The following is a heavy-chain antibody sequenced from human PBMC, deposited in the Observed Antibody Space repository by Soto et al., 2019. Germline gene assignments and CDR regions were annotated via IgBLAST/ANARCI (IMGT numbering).Heavy chain of an antibody. CDR2: IYPGDSDT. CDR3: ARLEDIVATMARSYYYYGMDV. D-gene: IGHD5-12*01. Sequence: PGESLKISCKGSGYSFTSYWIGWVRQMPGKGLEWMGIIYPGDSDTRYSPSFQGQVTISADKSISTAYLQWSSLKASDTAMYYCARLEDIVATMARSYYYYGMDVWGQGTTVTVSS. CDR1: GYSFTSYW. V-gene: IGHV5-51*01. J-gene: IGHJ6*02.